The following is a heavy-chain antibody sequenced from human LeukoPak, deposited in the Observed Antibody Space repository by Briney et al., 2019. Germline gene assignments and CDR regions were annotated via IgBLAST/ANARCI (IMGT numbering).Heavy chain of an antibody. D-gene: IGHD3-22*01. J-gene: IGHJ3*02. CDR2: IYYSGST. Sequence: SETLSLTCTVSGGSISSGDYYWSWIRQPPGKGLEWIGYIYYSGSTYYNPSLKSRVTISVDTSKNQLSLKLSSVTAADTAVYYCARDASYYDSRGRDAFDIWGQGTMVTVSS. CDR3: ARDASYYDSRGRDAFDI. CDR1: GGSISSGDYY. V-gene: IGHV4-30-4*01.